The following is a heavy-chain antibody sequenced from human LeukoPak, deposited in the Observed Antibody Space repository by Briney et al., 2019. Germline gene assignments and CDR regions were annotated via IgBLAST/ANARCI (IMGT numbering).Heavy chain of an antibody. V-gene: IGHV4-39*01. CDR2: IYYSGST. CDR3: ARHMSGDYEFDY. CDR1: GGSTSSSSYY. J-gene: IGHJ4*02. Sequence: SETLSLTCTVSGGSTSSSSYYWGWIRQPPGKGLEWIGSIYYSGSTYYNPSLKSRVTISVDTSKNQSSLKLSSVTAADTAVYYCARHMSGDYEFDYWGQGTLVTVSS. D-gene: IGHD4-17*01.